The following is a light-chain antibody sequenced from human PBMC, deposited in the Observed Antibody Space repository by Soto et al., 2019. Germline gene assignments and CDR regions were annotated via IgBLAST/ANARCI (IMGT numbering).Light chain of an antibody. CDR1: QSVSSSF. Sequence: EIVLTQSPGTLSLSPGERATLSCRASQSVSSSFLAWYQQKPGQAPRLLIYGASSRATGIPDRFSGSGSGTDFTLTISRLEPEDFAVYYCQQFDNSPWTIGKGTKVAIK. CDR2: GAS. V-gene: IGKV3-20*01. CDR3: QQFDNSPWT. J-gene: IGKJ1*01.